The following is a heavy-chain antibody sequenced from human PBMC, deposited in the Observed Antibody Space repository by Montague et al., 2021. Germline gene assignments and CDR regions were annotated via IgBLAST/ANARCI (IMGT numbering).Heavy chain of an antibody. CDR1: GGSISSSTHY. J-gene: IGHJ4*02. CDR2: IFRNGDS. Sequence: SETLSLTCTVSGGSISSSTHYWGWIRQTPGKGLDWIGSIFRNGDSFYNPSLKSPVIISVDTSGNQFSLRLTSVTAADTAVYFCARHWEDGSYTRAIEYWGQGILVTVSS. D-gene: IGHD3-10*01. CDR3: ARHWEDGSYTRAIEY. V-gene: IGHV4-39*01.